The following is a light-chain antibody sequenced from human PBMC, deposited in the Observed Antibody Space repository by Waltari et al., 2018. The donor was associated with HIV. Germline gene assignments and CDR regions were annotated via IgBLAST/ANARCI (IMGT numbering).Light chain of an antibody. CDR3: QQYNNWPGIT. V-gene: IGKV3-15*01. CDR1: QSIHNN. Sequence: ILMTQSPATLSVSPGERATLSCRASQSIHNNLAWYQQKPGQAPRLLIYGASTGATGVPARFSGSGSGTEFTLTISSLQSEDFAVYYCQQYNNWPGITFGPGTKVDIK. J-gene: IGKJ3*01. CDR2: GAS.